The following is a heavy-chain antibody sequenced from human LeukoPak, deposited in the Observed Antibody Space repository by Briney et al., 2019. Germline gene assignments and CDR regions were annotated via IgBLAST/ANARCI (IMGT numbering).Heavy chain of an antibody. CDR2: IDPSDSYT. J-gene: IGHJ4*02. Sequence: GESLKISCKGSGNTFTSYWISWVRQMPGKGLGWMGKIDPSDSYTSYSPSFQGHVTISADKSISAAFLQWSSLKASDTAMYYCARHSHYDFWSGYLDYWGQGTLVTVSS. D-gene: IGHD3-3*01. V-gene: IGHV5-10-1*01. CDR3: ARHSHYDFWSGYLDY. CDR1: GNTFTSYW.